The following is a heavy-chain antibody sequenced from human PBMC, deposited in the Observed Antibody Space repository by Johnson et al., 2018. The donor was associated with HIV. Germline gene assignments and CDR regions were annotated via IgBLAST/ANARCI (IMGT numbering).Heavy chain of an antibody. J-gene: IGHJ3*02. V-gene: IGHV3-64*04. Sequence: QVQLVESGGGLVQPGGSLRLSCAASGFTFSSYAMHWVRQAPGKGLEYVSAISSSGSTIYYAASVKGRFTISRDNSKNTLYLQMKSLRAEDTAVYYCSLSGSSVVVAFEIWGQGTVVTVSS. CDR2: ISSSGSTI. CDR1: GFTFSSYA. D-gene: IGHD6-6*01. CDR3: SLSGSSVVVAFEI.